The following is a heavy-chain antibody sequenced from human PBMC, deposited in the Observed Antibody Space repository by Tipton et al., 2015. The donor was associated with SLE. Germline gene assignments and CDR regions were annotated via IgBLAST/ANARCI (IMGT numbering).Heavy chain of an antibody. V-gene: IGHV4-59*07. CDR2: IYYSGST. CDR1: DASISTYF. Sequence: TLSLTCTVSDASISTYFWSWIRQPPGKGLEWIGYIYYSGSTNYNPSLKSRVTMSVDTSKNQFSLRLTSVTAADTAVYYCARHVEDSSGWFRLDYWGQGTLVTVSS. D-gene: IGHD6-19*01. J-gene: IGHJ4*02. CDR3: ARHVEDSSGWFRLDY.